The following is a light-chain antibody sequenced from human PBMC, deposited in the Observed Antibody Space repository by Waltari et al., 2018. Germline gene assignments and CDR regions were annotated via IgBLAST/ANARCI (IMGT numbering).Light chain of an antibody. CDR2: AAS. J-gene: IGKJ3*01. V-gene: IGKV1-39*01. CDR3: QETYTTLFT. Sequence: DIQIPQSSPSLPASIGDGANITCRASQTIRNYLNWYQQRPGKAPKLLISAASSLQSGVPSRFSGSGSGTDFALTISSLQPEDFASYHCQETYTTLFTFGPGTKVEIK. CDR1: QTIRNY.